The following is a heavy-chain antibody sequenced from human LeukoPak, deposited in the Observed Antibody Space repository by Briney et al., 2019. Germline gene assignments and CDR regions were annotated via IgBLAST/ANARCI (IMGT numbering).Heavy chain of an antibody. CDR3: TSQYYYDSSGYYLSFLGHKNYYYYYYMDV. CDR2: IRSKANSYAT. V-gene: IGHV3-73*01. CDR1: GFTFSGSA. Sequence: PGGSLRLACAASGFTFSGSAMHWVRQASGKGLEWVGRIRSKANSYATAYAASVKGRFTISRDDSKNTAYLQMNSLKTEDTAVYYCTSQYYYDSSGYYLSFLGHKNYYYYYYMDVWGKGTTVTVSS. J-gene: IGHJ6*03. D-gene: IGHD3-22*01.